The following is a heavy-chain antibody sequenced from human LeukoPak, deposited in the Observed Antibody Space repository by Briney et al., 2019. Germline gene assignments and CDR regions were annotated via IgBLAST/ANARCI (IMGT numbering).Heavy chain of an antibody. J-gene: IGHJ3*02. Sequence: SETLSLTCTVSGGSISSSSYYWGWIRQPPGKGLEWIGSIYYSGSTYYNPSLKSRVTISVDTSKNQFSLKLSSVTAADTAVYYCARYYDFWSGYGGEDDAFDIWGQGTMVTVSS. CDR2: IYYSGST. V-gene: IGHV4-39*07. CDR3: ARYYDFWSGYGGEDDAFDI. CDR1: GGSISSSSYY. D-gene: IGHD3-3*01.